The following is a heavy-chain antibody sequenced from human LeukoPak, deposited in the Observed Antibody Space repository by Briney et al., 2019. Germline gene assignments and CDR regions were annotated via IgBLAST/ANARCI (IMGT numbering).Heavy chain of an antibody. CDR3: ARDVGFFSVPDYYYDY. V-gene: IGHV1-18*01. CDR2: ISAYNGNT. J-gene: IGHJ4*02. Sequence: ASVKVSCKASGYTFTSYGISWVRQAPGQGLEWMGWISAYNGNTNYAQKLQGRVTMTTDTSTSTAYMELSRLRSDDTAVYYCARDVGFFSVPDYYYDYWGQGTLVTVSS. D-gene: IGHD2-15*01. CDR1: GYTFTSYG.